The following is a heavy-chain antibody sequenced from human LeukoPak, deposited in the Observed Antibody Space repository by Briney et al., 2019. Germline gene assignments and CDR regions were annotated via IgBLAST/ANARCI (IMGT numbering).Heavy chain of an antibody. D-gene: IGHD1-7*01. CDR3: ARKGLGGELGGFDS. CDR2: ISGSGGST. CDR1: GFTFSSYG. Sequence: GGTLRLSCAASGFTFSSYGMSWVRQAPGKGLEWVSAISGSGGSTYYADSVKGRFTISRDNSKNTLYLQMNSLRVEDTALYHCARKGLGGELGGFDSWGQGTLVTVSS. V-gene: IGHV3-23*01. J-gene: IGHJ4*02.